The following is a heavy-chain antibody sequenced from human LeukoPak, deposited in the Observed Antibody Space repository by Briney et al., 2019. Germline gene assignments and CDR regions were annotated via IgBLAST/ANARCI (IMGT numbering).Heavy chain of an antibody. CDR3: AKGSYDRSGYYYYYFAY. D-gene: IGHD3-22*01. V-gene: IGHV3-30*18. CDR2: ISYDGSNK. Sequence: GGSLRLSCAASGFTFSSYGMHWVRQAPGKGLEWVAVISYDGSNKYYADSVKGRFTISRDNSKNTLYLQMNSLRAGDTAVYYCAKGSYDRSGYYYYYFAYWGQGTQVTVSS. CDR1: GFTFSSYG. J-gene: IGHJ4*02.